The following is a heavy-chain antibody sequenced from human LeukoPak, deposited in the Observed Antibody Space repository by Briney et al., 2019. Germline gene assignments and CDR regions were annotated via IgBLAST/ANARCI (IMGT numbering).Heavy chain of an antibody. D-gene: IGHD2-2*01. CDR2: IYYSGST. J-gene: IGHJ3*02. CDR3: ASYTTSRYCSSTSCYRAFDI. CDR1: GGSISSYY. Sequence: SETLSLTXTVSGGSISSYYWSWIRQPQGKGLEWIGYIYYSGSTNYNPSLRSRVTISVDTSKNQFSLKLSSVTAADTAVYYCASYTTSRYCSSTSCYRAFDIWGQGTMVTVSS. V-gene: IGHV4-59*01.